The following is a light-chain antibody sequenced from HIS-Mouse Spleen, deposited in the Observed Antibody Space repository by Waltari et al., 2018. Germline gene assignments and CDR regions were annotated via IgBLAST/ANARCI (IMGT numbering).Light chain of an antibody. CDR1: RSNIVNNY. Sequence: QSVLTQPPPVSPAPGQTVTISSSGSRSNIVNNYDTWSKQPPGTAPNLLIYANNKRPSGIPDRFSGSKSGTSATLGITGLQTGDEADYYCGTWDSSLSAVVFGGGTKLTVL. CDR2: ANN. CDR3: GTWDSSLSAVV. J-gene: IGLJ2*01. V-gene: IGLV1-51*01.